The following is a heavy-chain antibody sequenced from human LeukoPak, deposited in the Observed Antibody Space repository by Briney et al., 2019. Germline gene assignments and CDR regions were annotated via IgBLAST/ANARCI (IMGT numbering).Heavy chain of an antibody. D-gene: IGHD5-18*01. CDR1: GGSISSSSYY. Sequence: PSETLSLTCTVSGGSISSSSYYWGWIRQPPGKGLEWIGSIYYSGSTYYNPSLKSRVTISVDTSKNQFSLKLSSVTAADTAVYYCAREPVAMVPQDYYFDYWGQGTLVTVSS. J-gene: IGHJ4*02. CDR2: IYYSGST. V-gene: IGHV4-39*02. CDR3: AREPVAMVPQDYYFDY.